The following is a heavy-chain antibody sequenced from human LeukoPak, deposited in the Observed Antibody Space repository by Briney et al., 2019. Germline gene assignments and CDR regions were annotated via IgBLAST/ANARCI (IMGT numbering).Heavy chain of an antibody. CDR2: ISAYNGNT. J-gene: IGHJ6*02. D-gene: IGHD3-22*01. CDR1: GYTFTSYG. Sequence: ASVKVSCKASGYTFTSYGISLVRQAPGQGLEWMGWISAYNGNTNYAQKLQGRVTMTTDTSTSTAYMELRSLRSDDTAVYYCARAYYYDSSGYYYYYYGMDVWGQGTTVTVSS. V-gene: IGHV1-18*01. CDR3: ARAYYYDSSGYYYYYYGMDV.